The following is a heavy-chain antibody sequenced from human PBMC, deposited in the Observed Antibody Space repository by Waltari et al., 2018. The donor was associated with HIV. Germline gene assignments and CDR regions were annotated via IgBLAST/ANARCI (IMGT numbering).Heavy chain of an antibody. CDR1: GFTFSSYA. J-gene: IGHJ4*02. CDR2: ISGSGGST. CDR3: AKDDRDARYSSGSQDY. V-gene: IGHV3-23*01. Sequence: EVQLLESGGGLVQPGGSLRLSCAASGFTFSSYAMSWVRQAPGKGLEWVSAISGSGGSTYYADSVKGRFTISRDNSKNTLYLQMNSLRAEDTAVYYCAKDDRDARYSSGSQDYWGQGTLVTVSS. D-gene: IGHD6-19*01.